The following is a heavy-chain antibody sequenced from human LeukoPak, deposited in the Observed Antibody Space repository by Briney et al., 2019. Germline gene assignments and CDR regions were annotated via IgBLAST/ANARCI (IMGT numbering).Heavy chain of an antibody. J-gene: IGHJ5*02. CDR1: GFTFSSYE. Sequence: GGSLRLSCAASGFTFSSYEMNWVRQAPGKGLEWVSYISRTGNTMYYADSVKGRFTISRDNAKNSLYLQMNSLRAEDTAVYYCARGVISSRLDPWGQGTLVTVSS. V-gene: IGHV3-48*03. CDR3: ARGVISSRLDP. D-gene: IGHD3-10*01. CDR2: ISRTGNTM.